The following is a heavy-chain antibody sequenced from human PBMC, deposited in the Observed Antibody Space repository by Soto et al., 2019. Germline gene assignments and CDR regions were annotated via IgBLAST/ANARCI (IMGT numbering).Heavy chain of an antibody. CDR1: GFTFSSYG. V-gene: IGHV3-30*18. Sequence: TGGSLRLSCAASGFTFSSYGMHWVRQAPGKGLEWVAVISYDGSNKYYADSVKGRFTISRDNSKNTLYLQMNSLRAEDTAVYYCAKDQKQSSGWYAVTPLGRYGMDVWGQGTTVTVSS. CDR2: ISYDGSNK. CDR3: AKDQKQSSGWYAVTPLGRYGMDV. J-gene: IGHJ6*02. D-gene: IGHD6-19*01.